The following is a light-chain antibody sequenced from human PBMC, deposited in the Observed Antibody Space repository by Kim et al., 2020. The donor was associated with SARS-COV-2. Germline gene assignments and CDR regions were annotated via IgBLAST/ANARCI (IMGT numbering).Light chain of an antibody. CDR2: GAS. Sequence: EVVMTQSPATLSVSPGERATLSCRASQSVNTNLAWYQQQPGQAPRLLIYGASTRATDIPARFSGSGSGTEFTLIISSLQSEDIAVYYCQQYDNWPPYTFGQETKLEI. CDR3: QQYDNWPPYT. CDR1: QSVNTN. J-gene: IGKJ2*01. V-gene: IGKV3-15*01.